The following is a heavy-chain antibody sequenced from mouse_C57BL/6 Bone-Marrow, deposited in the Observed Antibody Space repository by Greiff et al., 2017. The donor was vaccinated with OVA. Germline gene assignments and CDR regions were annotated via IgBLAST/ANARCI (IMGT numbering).Heavy chain of an antibody. J-gene: IGHJ2*01. Sequence: VQLKESGAELVRPGASVKLSCTASGFNIKDDYMHWVKQRPEQGLEWIGWIDPENGDTEYASKFQGKATITADTSSNTAYLQLSSLTSEDTAVYYCTTGASNYVDYWGQGTTLTVTS. CDR1: GFNIKDDY. V-gene: IGHV14-4*01. CDR3: TTGASNYVDY. D-gene: IGHD2-10*02. CDR2: IDPENGDT.